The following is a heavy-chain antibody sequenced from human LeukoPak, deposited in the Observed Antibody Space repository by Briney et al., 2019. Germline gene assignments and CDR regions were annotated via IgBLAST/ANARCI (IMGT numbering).Heavy chain of an antibody. CDR3: ARDDSSSWYLSIDY. V-gene: IGHV3-33*01. CDR2: IWYDGSNK. Sequence: GRSLRLSCAASGFTFSSYGMHWVRQAPGKGLEWVAVIWYDGSNKYYADSVKGRFTISRDNSKNTLYLQMSSLRAEDTAVYYCARDDSSSWYLSIDYWGQGTLVTVSS. D-gene: IGHD6-13*01. J-gene: IGHJ4*02. CDR1: GFTFSSYG.